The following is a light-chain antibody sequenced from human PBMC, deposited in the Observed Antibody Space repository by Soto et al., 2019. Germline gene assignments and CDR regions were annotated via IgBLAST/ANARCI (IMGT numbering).Light chain of an antibody. CDR2: DAS. CDR3: QQYQSYSRT. V-gene: IGKV1-5*01. CDR1: QSISSW. J-gene: IGKJ1*01. Sequence: DIQMTQSPSTLSASVGGRGTITCRASQSISSWLAWYQQKPGKAPKLLIYDASSLESAVPSSFRGRGSGTEFTLTLSSLKPDDFATSYCQQYQSYSRTFGQGTKV.